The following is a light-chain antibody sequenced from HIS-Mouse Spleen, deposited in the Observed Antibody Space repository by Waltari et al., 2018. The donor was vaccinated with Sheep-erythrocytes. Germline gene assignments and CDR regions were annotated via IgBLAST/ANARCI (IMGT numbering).Light chain of an antibody. CDR3: MQALQTPRT. Sequence: IVMTQSPLSLPVTPVEPASISCMSSQSLLHSNGYNYLDWYLQKPWQSPQLLIYLGSNRASGVPDRFSGSGSGTDFTLKISRVEAEDVGVYYCMQALQTPRTFGQGTKVEIK. V-gene: IGKV2-28*01. CDR1: QSLLHSNGYNY. J-gene: IGKJ1*01. CDR2: LGS.